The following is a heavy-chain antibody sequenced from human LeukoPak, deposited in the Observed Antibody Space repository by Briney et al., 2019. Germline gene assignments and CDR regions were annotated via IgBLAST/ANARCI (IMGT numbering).Heavy chain of an antibody. CDR2: IYYSGST. CDR3: ASYLGPWVVIKSDDAFDI. Sequence: SETLSLTCTVSGGSISRSSYYWGWIRQPPGKGLEWLGSIYYSGSTYYNPSLKSRVTISVDTSKNQFSLKLSSVTAADTAVYYCASYLGPWVVIKSDDAFDIWGQGTMVTVSS. V-gene: IGHV4-39*01. CDR1: GGSISRSSYY. J-gene: IGHJ3*02. D-gene: IGHD3-10*01.